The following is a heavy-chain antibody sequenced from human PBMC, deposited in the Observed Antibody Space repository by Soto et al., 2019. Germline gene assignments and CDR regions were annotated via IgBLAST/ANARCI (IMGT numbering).Heavy chain of an antibody. CDR3: ARWGTTGGLDV. V-gene: IGHV3-30*19. Sequence: QVQLVESGGGVVQPGTSLRVSCVGSGFTFRSYVIHWVRQAPGKGLEWVALTSYDGSDKYYGDSVRGRFTISRDNSRNTVDLQMDSQRSEDTALYYCARWGTTGGLDVWGQGTLVSVSS. CDR2: TSYDGSDK. CDR1: GFTFRSYV. D-gene: IGHD3-16*01. J-gene: IGHJ1*01.